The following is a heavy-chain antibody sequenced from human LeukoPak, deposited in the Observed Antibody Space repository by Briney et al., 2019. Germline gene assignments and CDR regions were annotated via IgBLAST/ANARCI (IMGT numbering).Heavy chain of an antibody. CDR2: ISSSSSYI. V-gene: IGHV3-21*01. J-gene: IGHJ4*02. CDR3: ARDTAAAAGIFDY. Sequence: GGSLRLSCAASGFTFGSYTMNWVRQAPGKGLEWVSSISSSSSYIYYADSVKGRFTISRDNAKNSLYLQMNSLRAEDTAVYYCARDTAAAAGIFDYWGQGTLVTVSS. D-gene: IGHD6-13*01. CDR1: GFTFGSYT.